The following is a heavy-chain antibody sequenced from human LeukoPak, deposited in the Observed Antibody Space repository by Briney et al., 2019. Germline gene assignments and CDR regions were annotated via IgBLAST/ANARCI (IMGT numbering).Heavy chain of an antibody. CDR3: ARDRVAVAGDYYYYYMDV. D-gene: IGHD6-19*01. V-gene: IGHV3-48*01. CDR2: ISSSSSTI. Sequence: GGSLRLSCAASGFTFSSYGMTWVRQAPGKGLEWVSYISSSSSTIYYADSVKGRFTISRDNAKNSLYLQLNSLRAEDTAVYYCARDRVAVAGDYYYYYMDVWGKGTTVTVSS. CDR1: GFTFSSYG. J-gene: IGHJ6*03.